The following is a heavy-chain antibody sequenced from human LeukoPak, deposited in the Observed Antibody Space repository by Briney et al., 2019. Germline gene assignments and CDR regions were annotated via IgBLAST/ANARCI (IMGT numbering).Heavy chain of an antibody. D-gene: IGHD3-10*01. CDR1: GYTFTCYG. CDR2: ISAYNGNT. Sequence: AASVKVSCKASGYTFTCYGISWVRQAPGQGLEWMGWISAYNGNTNYAQKLQGRVTMTADTSTSTAYMELRSLGSDDTAVYYCAKNERVRRVVKDLFESWGQGTLVTVSS. CDR3: AKNERVRRVVKDLFES. V-gene: IGHV1-18*01. J-gene: IGHJ4*02.